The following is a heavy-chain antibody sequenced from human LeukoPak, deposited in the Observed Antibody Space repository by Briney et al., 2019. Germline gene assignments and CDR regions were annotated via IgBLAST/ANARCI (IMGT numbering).Heavy chain of an antibody. CDR3: ARKLCYYDSGGSAGYAGWFDP. CDR1: GFTFSDYY. Sequence: PGGSLRLSCAASGFTFSDYYMSWIRQAPGKGLEWVSYISSSSSYTNYADSVKGRFTISRDNPKNSLYLQMNSLRAEDTAVYYCARKLCYYDSGGSAGYAGWFDPWGQGTLVTVSS. CDR2: ISSSSSYT. V-gene: IGHV3-11*03. J-gene: IGHJ5*02. D-gene: IGHD3-22*01.